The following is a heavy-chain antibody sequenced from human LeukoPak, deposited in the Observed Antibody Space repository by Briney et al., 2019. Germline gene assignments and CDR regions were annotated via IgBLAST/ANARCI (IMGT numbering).Heavy chain of an antibody. CDR2: VFYSGST. J-gene: IGHJ4*02. D-gene: IGHD2-15*01. CDR1: GGSISRNTYY. V-gene: IGHV4-30-4*01. CDR3: ARDGSGFAKFDY. Sequence: PSETLSLTCTVSGGSISRNTYYWSWIRQPPGKGLEWIGYVFYSGSTYYNPSLKSRITISVDTSNNQFSLKLSSVTAADTAVYYCARDGSGFAKFDYWGQGTLVTVSS.